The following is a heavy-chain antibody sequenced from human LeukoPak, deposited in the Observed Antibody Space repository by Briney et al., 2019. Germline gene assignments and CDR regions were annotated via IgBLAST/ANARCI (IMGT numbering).Heavy chain of an antibody. Sequence: SVKVSCKASVCTFSSYAISWVRQAPGQGLEWMGGIIPIFGTANYAQKFQGRVTITADESTSTAYMELSSLRSEDTAVYYCASTPEYSSSASVDYWGQGTLVTVSS. D-gene: IGHD6-6*01. J-gene: IGHJ4*02. V-gene: IGHV1-69*13. CDR3: ASTPEYSSSASVDY. CDR1: VCTFSSYA. CDR2: IIPIFGTA.